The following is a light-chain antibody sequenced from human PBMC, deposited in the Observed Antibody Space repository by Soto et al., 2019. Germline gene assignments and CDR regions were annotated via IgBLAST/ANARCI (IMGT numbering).Light chain of an antibody. CDR3: SSYTSSITLV. CDR1: SSDVGGYNY. CDR2: DVS. J-gene: IGLJ2*01. V-gene: IGLV2-14*01. Sequence: QSALTQPASVSGSPGQSITISCTGTSSDVGGYNYVSWYQQHPGKAPKLMIYDVSNRPSGVSNRFSGSKSGDTASLTISGLKAEDEADYYCSSYTSSITLVFGGGTKVTVL.